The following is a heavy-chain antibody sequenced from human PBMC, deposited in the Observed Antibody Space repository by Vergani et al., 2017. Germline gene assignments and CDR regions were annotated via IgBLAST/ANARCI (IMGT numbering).Heavy chain of an antibody. CDR3: AKGVSASKYFYYDMDV. CDR2: IWYDGSNK. V-gene: IGHV3-33*06. CDR1: GFTFSSYG. J-gene: IGHJ6*02. Sequence: QVQLVESGGGVVQPGRSLRLSCAASGFTFSSYGMHWVRQAPGKGLEWVAVIWYDGSNKYYADSVKGRFTISRDNSKNTLYLQMNSLRAEDTAVYYCAKGVSASKYFYYDMDVWGQGTTVTVSS.